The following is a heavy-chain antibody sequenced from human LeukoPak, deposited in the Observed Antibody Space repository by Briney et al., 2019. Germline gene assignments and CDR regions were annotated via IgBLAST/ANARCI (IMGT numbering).Heavy chain of an antibody. CDR3: ASNSR. V-gene: IGHV3-7*01. CDR2: IKDDGSEK. D-gene: IGHD2/OR15-2a*01. J-gene: IGHJ6*04. CDR1: VFTFSSNL. Sequence: VGSLRLSCVVPVFTFSSNLMGSVCEAPGEGLEWVANIKDDGSEKDYVDSVKGPFTISRDNAKNSVYLQMNSLRAEDTAVYYCASNSRWGKGTTVTVSS.